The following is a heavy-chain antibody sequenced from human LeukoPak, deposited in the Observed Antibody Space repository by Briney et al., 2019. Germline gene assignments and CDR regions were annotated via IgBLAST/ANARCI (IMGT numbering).Heavy chain of an antibody. Sequence: GGSLRLSCAASGFTFSSYSMNWVRQAPGKGLEWVSSISSSSSYIYYADSVKGRFTISRDNAKNSLYLQMNSLRAEDTAVYYCARDSQDGDYFNYWGQGTLVTVSS. V-gene: IGHV3-21*01. CDR2: ISSSSSYI. D-gene: IGHD4-17*01. J-gene: IGHJ4*02. CDR3: ARDSQDGDYFNY. CDR1: GFTFSSYS.